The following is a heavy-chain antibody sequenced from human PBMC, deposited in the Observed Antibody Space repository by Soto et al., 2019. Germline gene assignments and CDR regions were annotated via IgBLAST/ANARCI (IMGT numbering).Heavy chain of an antibody. Sequence: PVGSLRLSCAASGFTFSSYAIHCVSQAPGKGLEWVAVISYDGSNKYYADSVKGRFTISRDNSKNTLYLQMNSLRAEDTAVYYCARELDYDFWSGYVDYWGQGPLVTVSS. V-gene: IGHV3-30-3*01. CDR2: ISYDGSNK. CDR3: ARELDYDFWSGYVDY. D-gene: IGHD3-3*01. J-gene: IGHJ4*02. CDR1: GFTFSSYA.